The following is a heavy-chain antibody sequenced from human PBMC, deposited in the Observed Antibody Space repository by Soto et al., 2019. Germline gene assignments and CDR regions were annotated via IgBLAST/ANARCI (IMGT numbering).Heavy chain of an antibody. CDR1: NGSVSSGTYS. CDR3: ARGHYYYGMDV. Sequence: SETLSLTCTVSNGSVSSGTYSWSWVRQPPGKGLEWIGYIYYSGTTYYTPSLKSRLTMSMDRANDHFSLNLTSVTAADTAVYFCARGHYYYGMDVWGQGITVTVAS. CDR2: IYYSGTT. J-gene: IGHJ6*02. V-gene: IGHV4-30-2*01.